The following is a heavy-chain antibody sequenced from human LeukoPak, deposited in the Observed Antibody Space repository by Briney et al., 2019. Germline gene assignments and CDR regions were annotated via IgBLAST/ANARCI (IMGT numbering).Heavy chain of an antibody. J-gene: IGHJ4*02. V-gene: IGHV3-30-3*01. CDR2: ISYDGSNK. CDR1: ALTFSSYA. Sequence: GRSLRLSCAASALTFSSYAMHWVRQAPGKGLEWVAVISYDGSNKYYAGSVKGRFTISRDNSKNTLYLQMNSLRAEDTAVYYCARAALQYSSGWLGYWGQGTLVTVSS. D-gene: IGHD6-19*01. CDR3: ARAALQYSSGWLGY.